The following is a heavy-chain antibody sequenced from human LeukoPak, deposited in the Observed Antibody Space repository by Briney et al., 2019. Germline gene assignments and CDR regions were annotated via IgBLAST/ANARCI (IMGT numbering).Heavy chain of an antibody. CDR1: GFIFSSYG. D-gene: IGHD4/OR15-4a*01. Sequence: GSLRLSCAASGFIFSSYGMHWVRQAPGKGLEWVAFIRFDGSNKYYADSVKGRFTISRDNSKNTLYLQMNSLRAEDTAVYYCARRAGAYSHPYDYWGQGTLVTVSS. CDR2: IRFDGSNK. J-gene: IGHJ4*02. CDR3: ARRAGAYSHPYDY. V-gene: IGHV3-30*02.